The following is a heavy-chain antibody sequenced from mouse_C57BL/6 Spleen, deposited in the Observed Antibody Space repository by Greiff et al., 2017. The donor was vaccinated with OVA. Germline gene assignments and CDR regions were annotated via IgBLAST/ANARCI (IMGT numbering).Heavy chain of an antibody. J-gene: IGHJ2*01. CDR3: ARVGLGLDYFDY. Sequence: EVQLVESEGGLVQPGSSMKLSCTASGFTFSDYYMAWVRQVPEKGLEWVANINYDGSSTYYLDSLKSRFIISRDNAKNILYLQMSSLKSEDTATYYCARVGLGLDYFDYWGQGTTLTVSS. CDR2: INYDGSST. D-gene: IGHD4-1*01. CDR1: GFTFSDYY. V-gene: IGHV5-16*01.